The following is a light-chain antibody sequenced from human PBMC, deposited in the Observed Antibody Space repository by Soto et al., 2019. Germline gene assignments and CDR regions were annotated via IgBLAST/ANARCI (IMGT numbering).Light chain of an antibody. CDR1: QSVSSS. CDR3: QQYNIWPLT. CDR2: GAS. Sequence: EVLMTQSPATLSVSPGARVALSCRASQSVSSSLAWYQQKPGQAPRLLIYGASTRATGIPARFSGSGPGTEFTLTISSLQFEDFVIYYCQQYNIWPLTFGQGTRLEI. V-gene: IGKV3-15*01. J-gene: IGKJ5*01.